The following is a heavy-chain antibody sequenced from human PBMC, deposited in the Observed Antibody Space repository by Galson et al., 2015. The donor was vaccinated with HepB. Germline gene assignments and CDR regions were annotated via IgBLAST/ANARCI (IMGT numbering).Heavy chain of an antibody. V-gene: IGHV4-34*01. J-gene: IGHJ4*02. CDR1: GGSLSGYY. D-gene: IGHD2-8*01. CDR2: INRSGST. Sequence: TLSLTCAVYGGSLSGYYWSWIRQPPGRGLEWIGEINRSGSTNYKPSLKSRVTISLDTSKNQFSLKLTSVTAADTAVYYCARQKGTKIPFVYWGQGALVTVSS. CDR3: ARQKGTKIPFVY.